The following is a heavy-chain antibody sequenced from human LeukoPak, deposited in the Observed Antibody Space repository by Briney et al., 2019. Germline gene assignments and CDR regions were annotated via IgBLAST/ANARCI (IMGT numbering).Heavy chain of an antibody. Sequence: PSETLSLTCTVSGFSISSGYYWGWIRQPPGKGLEWIGSIYYSGSTYYNPSLKSRVTISVDTSKNQFSLKLSSVTAADTAVYYCARVRDYYYMDVWGKGTTVTISS. V-gene: IGHV4-38-2*02. J-gene: IGHJ6*03. CDR2: IYYSGST. CDR3: ARVRDYYYMDV. CDR1: GFSISSGYY.